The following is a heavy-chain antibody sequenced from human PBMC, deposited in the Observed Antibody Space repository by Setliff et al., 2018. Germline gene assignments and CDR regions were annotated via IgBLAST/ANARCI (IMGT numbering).Heavy chain of an antibody. CDR1: GFIFSSYE. V-gene: IGHV3-48*03. D-gene: IGHD2-15*01. CDR3: ARTCSGSGCYAGLES. CDR2: IISNSLTI. J-gene: IGHJ4*02. Sequence: PGGSLRLSCAVSGFIFSSYEMNWVRQAPGKGLEWVSYIISNSLTIHYADSVRGRFTVSRDNARNSLYLQMNSLRPEDTAVYYCARTCSGSGCYAGLESWGQGTPVTVSS.